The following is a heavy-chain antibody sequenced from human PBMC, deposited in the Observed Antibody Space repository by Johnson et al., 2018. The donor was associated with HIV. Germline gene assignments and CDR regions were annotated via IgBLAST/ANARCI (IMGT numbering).Heavy chain of an antibody. D-gene: IGHD6-13*01. CDR1: GFTFSRYW. V-gene: IGHV3-7*03. CDR3: AKISLGQQLRDPFDF. CDR2: IKHAGSET. Sequence: VQLVESGGGLVQPGGSLRLSCAASGFTFSRYWMSWVRQAPGKGLEWVANIKHAGSETYYVDSVKGRFTISRDNAKNSLYLQMNSLRAEDTALYYCAKISLGQQLRDPFDFWGQWTLVTFSS. J-gene: IGHJ3*01.